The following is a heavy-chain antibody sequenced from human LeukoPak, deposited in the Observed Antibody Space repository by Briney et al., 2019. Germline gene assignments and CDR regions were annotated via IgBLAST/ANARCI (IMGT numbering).Heavy chain of an antibody. CDR3: ARDRGIVATTAYYYYGMDV. Sequence: TSVKVSCKASGYTFTSYDINWVRQATGQGLEWMGWMNPNSGNTGYAQKFQGRVTMTRNTSISTAYMELSSLRSEDTAVYYCARDRGIVATTAYYYYGMDVWGQGTTVTVSS. V-gene: IGHV1-8*01. J-gene: IGHJ6*02. CDR1: GYTFTSYD. CDR2: MNPNSGNT. D-gene: IGHD5-12*01.